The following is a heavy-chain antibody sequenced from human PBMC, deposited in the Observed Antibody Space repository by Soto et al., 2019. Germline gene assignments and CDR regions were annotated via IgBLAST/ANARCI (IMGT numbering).Heavy chain of an antibody. J-gene: IGHJ6*02. Sequence: QVQLVQSGAEVKKPGASVKVSCKASGYTFTSYDINWVRQATGQGLEWMGWMNPNSGNTGYAQKFQGRVTMTRNTSISTAYMELSSLRSEDTAVYYCARVTGTRECYYYNGMDVWGQGTTVTVSS. D-gene: IGHD1-7*01. CDR3: ARVTGTRECYYYNGMDV. CDR1: GYTFTSYD. V-gene: IGHV1-8*01. CDR2: MNPNSGNT.